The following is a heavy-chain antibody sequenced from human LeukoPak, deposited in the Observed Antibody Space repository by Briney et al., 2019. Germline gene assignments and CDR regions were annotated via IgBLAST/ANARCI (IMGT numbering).Heavy chain of an antibody. D-gene: IGHD3-3*01. V-gene: IGHV3-7*04. CDR2: IKNDGSEK. Sequence: SGGSRRLPCAASGFTFSSYWMSWVRQAPGKGLEWVATIKNDGSEKNYEDSVKGRFTISRDNAKNSLYLQMSGLRAEDTAVYFCATAEWFSFDFWAEGPVDTVSS. CDR3: ATAEWFSFDF. CDR1: GFTFSSYW. J-gene: IGHJ4*02.